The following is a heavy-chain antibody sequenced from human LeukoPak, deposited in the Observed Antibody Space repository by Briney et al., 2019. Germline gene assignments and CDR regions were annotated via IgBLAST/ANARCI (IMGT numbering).Heavy chain of an antibody. J-gene: IGHJ4*02. CDR1: GFTLGGHD. CDR2: VSAGHHA. D-gene: IGHD5-18*01. Sequence: GGSLRLSCTASGFTLGGHDMHWVRQTTGDGLEWVAAVSAGHHAFYAGSVKGRFTVSREDARNSLYLQMNSLRAGDTAVYYCVREARGYHYTYFDYWGQGSLVTVSS. CDR3: VREARGYHYTYFDY. V-gene: IGHV3-13*01.